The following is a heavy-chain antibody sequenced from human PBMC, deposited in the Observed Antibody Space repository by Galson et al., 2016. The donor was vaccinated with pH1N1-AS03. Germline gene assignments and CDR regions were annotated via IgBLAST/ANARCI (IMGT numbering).Heavy chain of an antibody. V-gene: IGHV4-59*01. CDR1: GVSIRGYY. CDR3: AGGAPGDFGY. D-gene: IGHD2-8*02. J-gene: IGHJ4*02. Sequence: SETLSLTCSVAGVSIRGYYWNWIRQTPGGGLEWIGYIYNSGSTDFNPSLKSRVTMSMDTSKNQFTLKLSSVSAADTAVYYCAGGAPGDFGYWGQGTLVTVSS. CDR2: IYNSGST.